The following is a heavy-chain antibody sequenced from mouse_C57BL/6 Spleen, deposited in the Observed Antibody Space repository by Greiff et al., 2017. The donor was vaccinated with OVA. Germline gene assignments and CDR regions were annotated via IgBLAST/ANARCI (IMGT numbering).Heavy chain of an antibody. D-gene: IGHD2-13*01. V-gene: IGHV1-50*01. CDR2: IDPSDSYT. J-gene: IGHJ3*01. Sequence: QVQLQQPGAELVKPGASVKLSCKASGYTFTSYWMQWVKQRPGQGLEWIGEIDPSDSYTNYNQKFKGKATLTVDKYSSAAYMQLSSLTSEDAAVKYWARRQPGEMDYWGQGTLVTVSA. CDR1: GYTFTSYW. CDR3: ARRQPGEMDY.